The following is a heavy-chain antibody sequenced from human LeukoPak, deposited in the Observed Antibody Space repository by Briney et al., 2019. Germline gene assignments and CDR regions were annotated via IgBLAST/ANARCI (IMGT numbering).Heavy chain of an antibody. V-gene: IGHV3-30-3*01. J-gene: IGHJ4*02. CDR1: GFTFSSYA. CDR2: ISYDGSNK. CDR3: ARTGDGILTGFDY. D-gene: IGHD3-9*01. Sequence: GRSLRLSCAASGFTFSSYAMHWVRQAPGKGLEWAAVISYDGSNKYYADSVKGRFTISRDNSKNTLYLQMNSLRAEDTAVYYCARTGDGILTGFDYWGQGTLVTVSS.